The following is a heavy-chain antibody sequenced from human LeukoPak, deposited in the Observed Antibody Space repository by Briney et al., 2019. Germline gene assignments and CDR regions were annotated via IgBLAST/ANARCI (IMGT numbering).Heavy chain of an antibody. CDR2: IYSSGST. J-gene: IGHJ3*02. V-gene: IGHV4-61*02. CDR3: AREPSPERGGVAFDI. D-gene: IGHD3-3*01. CDR1: GASISSGSYY. Sequence: SETLSLTCTVSGASISSGSYYWSWIRQPAGKGLEWIGRIYSSGSTNYNPSLKSRVTISVDTSKNQFALKLGFVTAADTAVYYCAREPSPERGGVAFDIWGQGTMVTVSS.